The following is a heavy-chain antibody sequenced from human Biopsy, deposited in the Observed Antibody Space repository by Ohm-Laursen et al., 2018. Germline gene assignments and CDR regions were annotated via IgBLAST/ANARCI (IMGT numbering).Heavy chain of an antibody. D-gene: IGHD2-2*02. CDR2: VSTIPDT. V-gene: IGHV3-23*01. J-gene: IGHJ4*02. CDR1: GFNFRDYA. Sequence: SLRLSCSASGFNFRDYAMSWVRQAPGQGLEWVSTVSTIPDTYYADSVRGHFTISRDNSKNTVYLQMNSLRTEDTAVYYCAKARSGSSNSCYNYWGQGTLVIVSS. CDR3: AKARSGSSNSCYNY.